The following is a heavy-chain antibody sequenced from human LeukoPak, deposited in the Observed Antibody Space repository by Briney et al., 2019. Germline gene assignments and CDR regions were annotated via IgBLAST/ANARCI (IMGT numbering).Heavy chain of an antibody. CDR3: ASTFHYGGYVEIDY. CDR1: GYTVTELS. Sequence: ASVKVSCKVSGYTVTELSMHWARQAPGKGLEWMGGFDPEDGETIYAQKFQGRVTMTEDTSTDTAYMELSSLRSEDTAVYYCASTFHYGGYVEIDYWGQGTLVTVSS. D-gene: IGHD5-12*01. CDR2: FDPEDGET. V-gene: IGHV1-24*01. J-gene: IGHJ4*02.